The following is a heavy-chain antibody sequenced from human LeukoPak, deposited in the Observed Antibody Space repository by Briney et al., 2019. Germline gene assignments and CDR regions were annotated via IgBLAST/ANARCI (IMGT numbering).Heavy chain of an antibody. D-gene: IGHD3-9*01. J-gene: IGHJ3*02. Sequence: ASVKVSCKASGYTFTSYGISWVRQAPGQGLEWMGWISAYNGNTNYAQKLQGRVTMTTDTSTSTAYMELRSLRSDDTAAYYCARDIGPNYDILTGTDAFDIWGQGTMVTVSS. CDR1: GYTFTSYG. V-gene: IGHV1-18*01. CDR2: ISAYNGNT. CDR3: ARDIGPNYDILTGTDAFDI.